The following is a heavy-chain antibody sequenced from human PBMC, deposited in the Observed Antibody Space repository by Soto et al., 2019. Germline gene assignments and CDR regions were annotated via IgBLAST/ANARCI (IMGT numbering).Heavy chain of an antibody. CDR2: ISYDKNNQ. D-gene: IGHD3-3*01. V-gene: IGHV3-30*18. J-gene: IGHJ2*01. Sequence: VQLVESGGGLVQPGGSLRLSCAASGFTFSSYWMHWVRQAPGKGLEWVAVISYDKNNQYYADSVKGRFTISRDNSKNTLYLQMNSLRAEDTAVYYCAKVGGITIFGVVINDWYFDLWGRGTLVTVSS. CDR1: GFTFSSYW. CDR3: AKVGGITIFGVVINDWYFDL.